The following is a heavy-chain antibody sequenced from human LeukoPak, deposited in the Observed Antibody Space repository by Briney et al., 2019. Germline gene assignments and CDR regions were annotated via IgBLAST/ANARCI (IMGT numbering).Heavy chain of an antibody. J-gene: IGHJ5*02. CDR2: ISAYNGNT. CDR3: ARDPRDYDSSVEFDP. Sequence: GASVKVSCKASGYTFTSYGISWVRQAPGQGLEWMGWISAYNGNTNYAQKLQGRVTMTTDTSTSTAYMELRSLRSDDTAVYYCARDPRDYDSSVEFDPWGQGTLVTVSS. D-gene: IGHD3-22*01. CDR1: GYTFTSYG. V-gene: IGHV1-18*01.